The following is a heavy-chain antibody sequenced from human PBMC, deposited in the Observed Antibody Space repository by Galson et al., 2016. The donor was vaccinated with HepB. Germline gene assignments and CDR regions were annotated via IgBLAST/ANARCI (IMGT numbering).Heavy chain of an antibody. CDR3: AKDRALELRSGIDY. CDR2: TSYDGSYK. Sequence: SLRLSCAASGFTFTYYAMHWVRQAPGKGLEWVALTSYDGSYKYYADSVKGRFTISRDNSKNTLYLQLNSLRADDTAVYYCAKDRALELRSGIDYWGQGTLVTVSS. CDR1: GFTFTYYA. J-gene: IGHJ4*02. V-gene: IGHV3-30*18. D-gene: IGHD1-7*01.